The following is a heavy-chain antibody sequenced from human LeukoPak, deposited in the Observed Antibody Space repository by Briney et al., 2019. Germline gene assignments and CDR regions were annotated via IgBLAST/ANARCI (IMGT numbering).Heavy chain of an antibody. J-gene: IGHJ5*02. Sequence: PSETLSLTCALYGGSFSGYYWSWIRQPPGKGLEWIGEINHSGSTNYNPSLKSRVTISVDTSKNQFSLKLSSVTAADTAVYYCARKARQQLVLFKTDWFDLWGQGTLVTVSS. CDR2: INHSGST. CDR1: GGSFSGYY. D-gene: IGHD6-13*01. CDR3: ARKARQQLVLFKTDWFDL. V-gene: IGHV4-34*01.